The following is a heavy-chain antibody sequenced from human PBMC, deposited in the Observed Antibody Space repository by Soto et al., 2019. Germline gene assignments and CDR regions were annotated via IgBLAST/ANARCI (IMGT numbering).Heavy chain of an antibody. D-gene: IGHD6-19*01. CDR1: GFTFSNFA. V-gene: IGHV3-23*01. CDR3: AKGKTSGWYYFDY. Sequence: LRLSCAASGFTFSNFAMSWVRQAPGRGLEWVSGISASGRDIHYADSVKDRFTVSRDNSKNTLYLQMNSLRAEDTAIYYCAKGKTSGWYYFDYWGQGALVTVSS. CDR2: ISASGRDI. J-gene: IGHJ4*02.